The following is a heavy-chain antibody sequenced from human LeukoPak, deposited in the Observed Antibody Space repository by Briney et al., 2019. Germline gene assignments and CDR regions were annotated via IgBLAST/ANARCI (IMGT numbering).Heavy chain of an antibody. J-gene: IGHJ6*02. CDR2: ISYDESNK. CDR3: AKEYSSSWYVSIFYYYGMDV. V-gene: IGHV3-30*18. D-gene: IGHD6-13*01. Sequence: GGSLRLSCAASGFTFSSYGMHWVRQAPGKGLEWVAVISYDESNKYYADSVKGRFTISRDNSKNTLYLQMNSLRAEDTAVYYCAKEYSSSWYVSIFYYYGMDVWGQGTTVTVSS. CDR1: GFTFSSYG.